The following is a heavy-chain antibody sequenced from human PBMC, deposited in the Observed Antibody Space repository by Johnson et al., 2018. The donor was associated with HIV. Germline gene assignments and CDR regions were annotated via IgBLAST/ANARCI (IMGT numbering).Heavy chain of an antibody. J-gene: IGHJ3*02. V-gene: IGHV3-74*01. Sequence: VQLVESGGGLVQPGGSLRLSCVVSGFTFSNYWMEWVRQAPGEGLVWVSRISIDGSRTTYADSVKGRFTISRDNAKNSLYLQMNSLRAEDTAVYYCAKWSIVGATFSDAFDIWGQGTMVTVSS. D-gene: IGHD1-26*01. CDR2: ISIDGSRT. CDR1: GFTFSNYW. CDR3: AKWSIVGATFSDAFDI.